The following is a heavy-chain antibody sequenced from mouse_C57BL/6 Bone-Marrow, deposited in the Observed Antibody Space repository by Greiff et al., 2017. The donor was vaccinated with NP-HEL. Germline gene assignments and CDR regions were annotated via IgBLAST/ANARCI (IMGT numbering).Heavy chain of an antibody. CDR1: GYTFTSYW. D-gene: IGHD2-1*01. CDR3: ARKSGNYDY. J-gene: IGHJ4*01. V-gene: IGHV1-55*01. Sequence: QVQLKESGAELVKPGASVKMSCKASGYTFTSYWITWVKQRPGQGLEWIGDIYPGSGSTNYNEKFKSKATLTVDTSSSTAYMQLSSLTSEDSAVYYCARKSGNYDYWGQGTSVTVSS. CDR2: IYPGSGST.